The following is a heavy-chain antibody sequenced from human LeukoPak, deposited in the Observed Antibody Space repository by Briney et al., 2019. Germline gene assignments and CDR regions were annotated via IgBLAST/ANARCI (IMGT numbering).Heavy chain of an antibody. Sequence: SETLSLTCAVSGGSISSSNWWSWVRQPPGKGLEWIGEIYHSGSTNYNPPLKSRVTISVDKSKNQFSLKLSSVTAADTAVYYCASGGDEMVAADYWGQGTLVTVSS. CDR1: GGSISSSNW. V-gene: IGHV4-4*02. CDR2: IYHSGST. D-gene: IGHD2-21*01. J-gene: IGHJ4*02. CDR3: ASGGDEMVAADY.